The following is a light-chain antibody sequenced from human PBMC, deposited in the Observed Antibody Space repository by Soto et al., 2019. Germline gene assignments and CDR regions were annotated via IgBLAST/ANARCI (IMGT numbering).Light chain of an antibody. J-gene: IGKJ5*01. CDR2: GAS. V-gene: IGKV3D-15*01. CDR1: QSVSNN. CDR3: QQYSKWPIT. Sequence: EIVLTQSPGTLSFSPGEGATLSCRASQSVSNNLAWYQQKPGQAPRLLIYGASTRATGIPARFSGSGSGTEFSLTISSLQSEDFAVYYCQQYSKWPITFGQGTRLEIK.